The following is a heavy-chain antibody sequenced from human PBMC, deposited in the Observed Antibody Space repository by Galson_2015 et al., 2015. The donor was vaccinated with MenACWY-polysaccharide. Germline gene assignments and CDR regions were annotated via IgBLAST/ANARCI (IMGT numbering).Heavy chain of an antibody. CDR2: IYHSGST. J-gene: IGHJ4*02. V-gene: IGHV4-38-2*01. D-gene: IGHD1-26*01. CDR3: ARVEKYSGSYYILH. Sequence: SETLSLTCAVSGYSISSGYYWGWIRQPPGKGLEWIGSIYHSGSTYHNPSLKSRVTISVDTSKNQFSLNLSSVTAADTAVYYCARVEKYSGSYYILHWGQGTLVTVSS. CDR1: GYSISSGYY.